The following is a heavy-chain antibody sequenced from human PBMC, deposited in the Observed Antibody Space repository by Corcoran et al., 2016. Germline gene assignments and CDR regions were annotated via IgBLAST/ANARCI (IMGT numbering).Heavy chain of an antibody. D-gene: IGHD3-3*01. CDR2: INPSGGST. CDR1: GYTFTSYY. J-gene: IGHJ6*02. Sequence: QVQLVQSGAEVKKPGASVKVSCKASGYTFTSYYMHWVRQAPGQGLEWMGIINPSGGSTSYAQKFQGRVTMTRDTSTSTVYMELSSLRSEDTAVYYCARDAPAYYDCWRGYYANYYYYGMDVWGQGTTVTVSS. V-gene: IGHV1-46*01. CDR3: ARDAPAYYDCWRGYYANYYYYGMDV.